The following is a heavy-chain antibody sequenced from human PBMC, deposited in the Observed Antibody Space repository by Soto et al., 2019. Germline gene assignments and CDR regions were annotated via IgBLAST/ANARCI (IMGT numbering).Heavy chain of an antibody. V-gene: IGHV5-51*01. CDR2: IYPGDSDT. CDR3: ARTTRYFGSYPTYYFDY. Sequence: GESLKISCKGSGYSFTSYWIGWVRQMPGQGLEWMGIIYPGDSDTRYSPSFQGQVTISADKSISTAYLQWSSLKASDTAMYYCARTTRYFGSYPTYYFDYWGQGTLVTVSS. D-gene: IGHD3-9*01. CDR1: GYSFTSYW. J-gene: IGHJ4*02.